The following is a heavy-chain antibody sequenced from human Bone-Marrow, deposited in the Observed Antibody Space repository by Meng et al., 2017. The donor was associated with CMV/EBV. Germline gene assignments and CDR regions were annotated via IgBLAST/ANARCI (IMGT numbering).Heavy chain of an antibody. Sequence: KASGYTFTDYYLHWVRQAPGQGLEWMGWIIPNSGGTNYAQKFQGRVTMTRDTSISTAYMELSRLRSDDTAVYYCAREDSSSWYSYDYWGQGTLVTVSS. J-gene: IGHJ4*02. CDR2: IIPNSGGT. V-gene: IGHV1-2*02. D-gene: IGHD6-13*01. CDR3: AREDSSSWYSYDY. CDR1: GYTFTDYY.